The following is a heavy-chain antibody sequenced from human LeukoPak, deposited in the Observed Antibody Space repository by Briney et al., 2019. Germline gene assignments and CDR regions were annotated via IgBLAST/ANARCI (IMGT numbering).Heavy chain of an antibody. CDR3: ARPSLTGTRLVG. CDR2: INPNSGGT. J-gene: IGHJ4*02. D-gene: IGHD1-7*01. Sequence: GASVKVSCKASGYTFTGYYMHWVRQAPGQGLEWMGWINPNSGGTNYGQKFQGRVTMTRDTSISTAYMELSRLRSDDTAVYYCARPSLTGTRLVGWGQGTLVTVSS. CDR1: GYTFTGYY. V-gene: IGHV1-2*02.